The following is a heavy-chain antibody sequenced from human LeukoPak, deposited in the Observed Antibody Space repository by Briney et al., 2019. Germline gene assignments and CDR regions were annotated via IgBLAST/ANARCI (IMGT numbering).Heavy chain of an antibody. CDR3: ASGGPYYYGSGSYPH. CDR2: IYYRGST. J-gene: IGHJ4*02. V-gene: IGHV4-59*02. CDR1: GDSVSSNF. D-gene: IGHD3-10*01. Sequence: SQTLSLTCAISGDSVSSNFAAWNWIRQSPGKGLEWIGYIYYRGSTNYNPSLKSRVTISVDTSKNQFSLKLSSVTAADTAVYYCASGGPYYYGSGSYPHWGQGTLVTVSS.